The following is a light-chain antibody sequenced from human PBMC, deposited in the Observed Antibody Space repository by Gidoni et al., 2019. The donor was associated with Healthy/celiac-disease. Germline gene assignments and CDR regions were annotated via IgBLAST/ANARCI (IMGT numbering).Light chain of an antibody. Sequence: DIQLTQSTSSLSASVGDRATITCQASQDISNYLNWYQQKPGKAPKLLIYDASNLETGVPSRFSGSGSGTDFTFTISSLQPEDIATYYCQQYDNLLMYTFGQGTKLEIK. J-gene: IGKJ2*01. CDR2: DAS. CDR3: QQYDNLLMYT. V-gene: IGKV1-33*01. CDR1: QDISNY.